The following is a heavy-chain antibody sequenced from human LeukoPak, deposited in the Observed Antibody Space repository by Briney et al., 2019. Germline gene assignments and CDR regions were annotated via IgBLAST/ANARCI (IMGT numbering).Heavy chain of an antibody. CDR2: IYYSGST. D-gene: IGHD1-1*01. J-gene: IGHJ4*02. CDR1: GGSISSSSYY. V-gene: IGHV4-39*01. CDR3: AREYHTWNENN. Sequence: PSETLSLTCTVSGGSISSSSYYWGWIRQPPGKGLEWIGSIYYSGSTYYNPSLKSRVSISVDTSKNQFSLKLSSVTAADTAVYYCAREYHTWNENNWGRGTLVTISS.